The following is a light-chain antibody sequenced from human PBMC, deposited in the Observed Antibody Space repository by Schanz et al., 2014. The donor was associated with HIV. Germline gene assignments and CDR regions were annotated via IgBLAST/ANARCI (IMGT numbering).Light chain of an antibody. CDR1: QSVSAGY. CDR2: GAS. J-gene: IGKJ4*01. Sequence: EIVVTQSPGTLSLSPGERATLSCRASQSVSAGYLAWYQQKPGQAPRLLIYGASTRATGIPARFSGSGSGTEFTLTISSLQSEDFAVYHCQQYNNWPLAFGGGTKVEIK. CDR3: QQYNNWPLA. V-gene: IGKV3D-15*01.